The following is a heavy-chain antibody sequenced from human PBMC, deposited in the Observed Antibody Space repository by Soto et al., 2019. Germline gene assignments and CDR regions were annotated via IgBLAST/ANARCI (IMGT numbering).Heavy chain of an antibody. V-gene: IGHV3-23*01. CDR3: AKVPYYYGMDV. Sequence: GGSLRLSCAASGFTFSSYDMHWVRQATGKGLEWVSAISGSGGSTYYADSVKGRFTISRDNSKNTLYLQMNSLRAEDTAVYYCAKVPYYYGMDVWGQGTTVTVSS. J-gene: IGHJ6*02. CDR1: GFTFSSYD. CDR2: ISGSGGST.